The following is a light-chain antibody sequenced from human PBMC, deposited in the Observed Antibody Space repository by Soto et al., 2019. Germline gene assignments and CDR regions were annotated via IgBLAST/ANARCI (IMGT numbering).Light chain of an antibody. Sequence: QSALTQPASVSGSHGQSITISCTGTSSDVGSYNLVSWYQQYPGKAPKLMIYEVSYRPSGVSNRFSGSKSGNTASLTISGLQAEDEADYYCSSFTTSSTRVFGIGTKLTVL. CDR1: SSDVGSYNL. CDR3: SSFTTSSTRV. V-gene: IGLV2-14*02. CDR2: EVS. J-gene: IGLJ1*01.